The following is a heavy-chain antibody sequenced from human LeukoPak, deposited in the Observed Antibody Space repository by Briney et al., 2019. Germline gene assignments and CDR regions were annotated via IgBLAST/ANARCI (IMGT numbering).Heavy chain of an antibody. Sequence: GGSLRLSCAASGFTFSSYGMHWVRQAPGKELEWVAVISYDGSNKYYADSVKGRFTISRDNSKNTLYLQMNSLRAEDTAVYYCAYSNGMDVWGQGTTVTVSS. CDR2: ISYDGSNK. V-gene: IGHV3-30*03. J-gene: IGHJ6*02. D-gene: IGHD4-11*01. CDR3: AYSNGMDV. CDR1: GFTFSSYG.